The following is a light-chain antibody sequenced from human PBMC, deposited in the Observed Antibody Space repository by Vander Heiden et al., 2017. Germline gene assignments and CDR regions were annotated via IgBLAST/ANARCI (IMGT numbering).Light chain of an antibody. CDR2: AAS. V-gene: IGKV1-39*01. J-gene: IGKJ2*01. Sequence: DIQMTPSPSSLSASVGDRGSFTCRASKSSSSDLNWYQQKQGKDPKVLIYAASSLQSGVPSRFSGSGSGTDFTLTISSLQPEDFATYYCQQTYSANRTFGQGTKLEIK. CDR1: KSSSSD. CDR3: QQTYSANRT.